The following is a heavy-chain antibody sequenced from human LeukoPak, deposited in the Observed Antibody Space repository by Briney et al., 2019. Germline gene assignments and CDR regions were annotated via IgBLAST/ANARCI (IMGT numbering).Heavy chain of an antibody. CDR3: AKDREKLIRGVTNFDY. V-gene: IGHV1-8*03. CDR1: GYTFTSYD. CDR2: MNPNSGNT. J-gene: IGHJ4*02. D-gene: IGHD3-10*01. Sequence: ASVKVSCKTSGYTFTSYDINWVRQATGQGLEWMGWMNPNSGNTGYAQKFQGRVTITRNTSISTAYMELSSLRSEDTAVYYCAKDREKLIRGVTNFDYWGQGTLVTVSS.